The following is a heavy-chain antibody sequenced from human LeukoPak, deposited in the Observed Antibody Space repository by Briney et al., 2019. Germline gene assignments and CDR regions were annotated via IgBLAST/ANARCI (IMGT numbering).Heavy chain of an antibody. D-gene: IGHD5-12*01. Sequence: GGSLRLSCAASGFTFSDYYMSWIRQAPGKGLEWVSHISSGGTSMDYADSVKGRFTISRDNSKNTLYLQMNSLRAEDTAVYYCAKVLGRGYSGYDFYDYWGKGTLVTVSS. CDR1: GFTFSDYY. J-gene: IGHJ4*02. V-gene: IGHV3-11*01. CDR3: AKVLGRGYSGYDFYDY. CDR2: ISSGGTSM.